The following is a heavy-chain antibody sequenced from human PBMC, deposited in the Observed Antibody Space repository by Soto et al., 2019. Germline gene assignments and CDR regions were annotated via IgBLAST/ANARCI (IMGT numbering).Heavy chain of an antibody. CDR3: AHSYCSGGSCYIEYFQY. J-gene: IGHJ1*01. Sequence: SGPTLVNPTQSLTLTCSFSGFSLTTTEVAVGWIRQPPGKAPEWLALIYWDDDKRYSPSLKSSLTITKDTAKNQVVLTMTNMDPVDTGAYYCAHSYCSGGSCYIEYFQYWGQGTLVTVSS. V-gene: IGHV2-5*02. CDR2: IYWDDDK. CDR1: GFSLTTTEVA. D-gene: IGHD2-15*01.